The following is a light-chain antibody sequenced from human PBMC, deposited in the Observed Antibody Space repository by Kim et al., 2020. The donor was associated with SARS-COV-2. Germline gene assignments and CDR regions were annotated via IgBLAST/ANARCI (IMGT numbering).Light chain of an antibody. CDR1: QSISSW. CDR3: QQYSSYWT. Sequence: GDRVIITCRSSQSISSWLAWYQQKPGKAPKLLIYDVSSLQSGVPSRFSGSGSGTEFTLTISGVQPEGFATYYCQQYSSYWTFGQGTKVDIK. J-gene: IGKJ1*01. CDR2: DVS. V-gene: IGKV1-5*01.